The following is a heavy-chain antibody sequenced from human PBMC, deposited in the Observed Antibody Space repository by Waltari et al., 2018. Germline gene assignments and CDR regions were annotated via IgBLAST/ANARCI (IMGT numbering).Heavy chain of an antibody. CDR3: ARFKGHNFEYYFDY. J-gene: IGHJ4*02. Sequence: EVHLVESGGGLVKPGGSLRLSCVGSGFTSSAHIMNWVRQAPGKGLEWVSSISTSSSYTYYADSVKGRFTISRDNVKNSLYLQMNSLRAEDTAVYYCARFKGHNFEYYFDYWGQATLVTVSS. CDR1: GFTSSAHI. V-gene: IGHV3-21*01. CDR2: ISTSSSYT.